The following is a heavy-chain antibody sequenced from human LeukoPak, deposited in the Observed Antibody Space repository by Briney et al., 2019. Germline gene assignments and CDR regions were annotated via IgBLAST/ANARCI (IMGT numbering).Heavy chain of an antibody. V-gene: IGHV4-61*02. CDR3: AREGYTSSWYSGYYYFDY. Sequence: TSETLSLTCTVSGGSISSGSYFWTWIRQPAGKGLEWIGRINTSGSTNYNPSLKSRVTIFVDTSKNQFSLKLSSVTAADTAVFYCAREGYTSSWYSGYYYFDYWGQGTLVTVSS. J-gene: IGHJ4*02. CDR2: INTSGST. D-gene: IGHD6-13*01. CDR1: GGSISSGSYF.